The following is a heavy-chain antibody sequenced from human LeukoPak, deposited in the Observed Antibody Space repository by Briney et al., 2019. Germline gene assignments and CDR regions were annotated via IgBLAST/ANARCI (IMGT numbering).Heavy chain of an antibody. CDR3: ARAHQYQSHEFDY. Sequence: RTYYRSKWYNDYAVSVKSRITINPDTSKNQFSLQLNSVTPEDTAVYYCARAHQYQSHEFDYWGQGTQVTVSS. J-gene: IGHJ4*02. CDR2: TYYRSKWYN. V-gene: IGHV6-1*01. D-gene: IGHD2-2*01.